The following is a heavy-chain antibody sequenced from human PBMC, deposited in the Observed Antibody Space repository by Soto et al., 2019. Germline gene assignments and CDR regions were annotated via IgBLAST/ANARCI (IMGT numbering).Heavy chain of an antibody. V-gene: IGHV4-39*01. CDR2: VYYSGST. CDR1: GGSVSSSSYY. CDR3: GRRGGLATISYYFAY. Sequence: SETLSLTCTVSGGSVSSSSYYWGWVRQPPGKGLEWIGSVYYSGSTYYNPSLESRVTISVDKSKNQCSLKLMSLSAADTAVYYCGRRGGLATISYYFAYWGKGALVTVPS. J-gene: IGHJ4*02. D-gene: IGHD3-16*01.